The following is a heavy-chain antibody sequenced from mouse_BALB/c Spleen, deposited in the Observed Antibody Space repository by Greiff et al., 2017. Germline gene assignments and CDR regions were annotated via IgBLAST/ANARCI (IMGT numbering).Heavy chain of an antibody. V-gene: IGHV2-2*02. CDR3: ATPYGNYDWFAY. J-gene: IGHJ3*01. D-gene: IGHD2-10*02. CDR2: IWSGGST. CDR1: GFSLTSYG. Sequence: VQLQQSGPGLVQPSQSLSITCTVSGFSLTSYGVHWVRQSPGKGLEWLGVIWSGGSTDYNAAFISRLSISKDNSKSQVFFKMNSLQANDTAIYYCATPYGNYDWFAYWGQGTLVTVSA.